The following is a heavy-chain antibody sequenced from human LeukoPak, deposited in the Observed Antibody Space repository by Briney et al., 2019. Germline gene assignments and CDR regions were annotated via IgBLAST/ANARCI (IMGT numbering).Heavy chain of an antibody. CDR3: ARLKLGAYFDL. Sequence: SETLSLTCTVSGGSTSSDYWSWIRQSPGKGLEWVGYVYNSGDTGKNPSLKSRVTILLDTSKNQCSLKLTSVSAADAAVYYCARLKLGAYFDLWGRGTLVTVSS. CDR1: GGSTSSDY. V-gene: IGHV4-59*08. D-gene: IGHD3-16*01. J-gene: IGHJ2*01. CDR2: VYNSGDT.